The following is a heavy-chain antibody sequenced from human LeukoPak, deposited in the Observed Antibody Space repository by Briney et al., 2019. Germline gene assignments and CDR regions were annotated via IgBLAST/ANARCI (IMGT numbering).Heavy chain of an antibody. CDR2: IYYSGST. CDR3: ARGYYDFL. CDR1: GGSISSYY. V-gene: IGHV4-59*01. D-gene: IGHD3-3*01. Sequence: PSETLSLTCTVSGGSISSYYWTWIRQPPGKGLEWIGYIYYSGSTNYNPSLKSRVTISVDTSKNQFSLNLTSVTAADTAVYYCARGYYDFLWGQGTLVTVSS. J-gene: IGHJ4*02.